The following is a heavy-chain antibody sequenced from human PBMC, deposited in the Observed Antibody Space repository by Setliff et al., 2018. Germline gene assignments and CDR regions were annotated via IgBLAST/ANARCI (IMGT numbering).Heavy chain of an antibody. J-gene: IGHJ6*03. V-gene: IGHV4-61*01. CDR1: GGSVSSGSYY. CDR3: ARGETSSGWYIYYYYYMDV. CDR2: IYYSGST. D-gene: IGHD6-19*01. Sequence: PSETLSLTCTVSGGSVSSGSYYWSWIRQPPGKGLEWIGYIYYSGSTNYNPSLKSRVTISVDTSKNQFSLKLSSVTAAGTAVYYCARGETSSGWYIYYYYYMDVWGKGTTVTVS.